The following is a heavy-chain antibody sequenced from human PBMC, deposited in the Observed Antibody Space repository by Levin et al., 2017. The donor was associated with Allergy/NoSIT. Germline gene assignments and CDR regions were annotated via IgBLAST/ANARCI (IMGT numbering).Heavy chain of an antibody. Sequence: GESLKISCAASGFTFSSYAMSWVRQAPGKGLEWVSAISGSGDSTYYKDSVKGRFTISRDNSKNTLNLQMNSLRAEDTAIYFCAKWDSSAWYDYWGQGTLVTVSS. D-gene: IGHD6-19*01. V-gene: IGHV3-23*01. CDR3: AKWDSSAWYDY. CDR2: ISGSGDST. CDR1: GFTFSSYA. J-gene: IGHJ4*02.